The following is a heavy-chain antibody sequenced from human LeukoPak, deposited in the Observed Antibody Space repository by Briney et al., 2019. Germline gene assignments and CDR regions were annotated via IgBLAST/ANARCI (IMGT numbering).Heavy chain of an antibody. CDR1: GGSITSYY. J-gene: IGHJ4*02. D-gene: IGHD6-19*01. V-gene: IGHV4-4*07. CDR3: AREGRGSAWPLFDY. Sequence: SETLSLTCTVSGGSITSYYWNWIRQPAGKGLEGLEWIGRMSINGRTNYNPSLKSRVTMSVDTSKNHFPLKLSSVTATDTAVYYCAREGRGSAWPLFDYWGQGTLVTVSS. CDR2: MSINGRT.